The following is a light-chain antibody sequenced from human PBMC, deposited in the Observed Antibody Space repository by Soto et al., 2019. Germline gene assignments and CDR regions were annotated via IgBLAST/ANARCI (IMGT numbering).Light chain of an antibody. Sequence: AIRMTQSPSSFSASTGDRVTITCRASQGISSYLAWYQQKPGKAPKLLIYAASTSQSGVRSRFSGSGSGTDFALTISCLQSEDFATSYCQQYYSYPPTFGPGTKVDIK. CDR2: AAS. V-gene: IGKV1-8*01. CDR3: QQYYSYPPT. CDR1: QGISSY. J-gene: IGKJ3*01.